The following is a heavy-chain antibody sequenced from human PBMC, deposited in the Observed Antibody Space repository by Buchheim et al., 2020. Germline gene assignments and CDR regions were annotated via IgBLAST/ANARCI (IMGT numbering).Heavy chain of an antibody. CDR1: GFTFSSYA. CDR3: ARDTRYSSSWYGDY. CDR2: ISYDGSNK. J-gene: IGHJ4*02. Sequence: QVQLVESGGGVVQPGRSLRLSCAASGFTFSSYAMHWVRQAPGKGLEWVAVISYDGSNKYYADSVKGRFTISRDNSTNTLYLQMNSLRAEDTAVYYCARDTRYSSSWYGDYWGQGTL. V-gene: IGHV3-30-3*01. D-gene: IGHD6-13*01.